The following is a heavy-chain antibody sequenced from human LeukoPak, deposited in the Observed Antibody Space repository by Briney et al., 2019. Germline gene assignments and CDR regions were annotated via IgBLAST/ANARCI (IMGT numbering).Heavy chain of an antibody. CDR3: LVGARKVDY. D-gene: IGHD1-26*01. V-gene: IGHV3-23*01. Sequence: PGGSLRLSCAASGFTFNTYAMSWVRQAPGKGLEWVSAISGSGSSTCYADSVKGRFTISRDNSKNTLYLQMNSLRAEDTAVYYALVGARKVDYWGQGTLVTVSS. CDR1: GFTFNTYA. CDR2: ISGSGSST. J-gene: IGHJ4*02.